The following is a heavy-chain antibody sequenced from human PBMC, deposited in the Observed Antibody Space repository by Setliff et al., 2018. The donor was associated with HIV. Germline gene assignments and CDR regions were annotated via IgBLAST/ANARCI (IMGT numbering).Heavy chain of an antibody. Sequence: GGSLRLSCAASGSVFSDHSFHWVRQAPGQRLEWLSYITGTGTTVSYADSVRGRFIISRDSVRNEVYLQIKRLRVEDTAVYYCARDQLRIPERWDFDFWGQGTLVTVSS. J-gene: IGHJ4*02. CDR2: ITGTGTTV. V-gene: IGHV3-48*01. CDR1: GSVFSDHS. CDR3: ARDQLRIPERWDFDF. D-gene: IGHD1-26*01.